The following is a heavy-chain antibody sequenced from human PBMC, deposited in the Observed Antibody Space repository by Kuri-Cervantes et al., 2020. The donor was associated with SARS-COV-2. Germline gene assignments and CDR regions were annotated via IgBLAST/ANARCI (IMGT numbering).Heavy chain of an antibody. CDR2: IYYSGST. Sequence: SETLSLTCTVSGGSISSSSYYWGWIRQPPGKGLEWIGSIYYSGSTNYNPSLKSRVVILMDKSQQQFSVRLSSLTAADTAVYYCARTYGLLRYVYYMDVWGRGTAVTVSS. CDR1: GGSISSSSYY. CDR3: ARTYGLLRYVYYMDV. J-gene: IGHJ6*03. V-gene: IGHV4-39*07. D-gene: IGHD3-22*01.